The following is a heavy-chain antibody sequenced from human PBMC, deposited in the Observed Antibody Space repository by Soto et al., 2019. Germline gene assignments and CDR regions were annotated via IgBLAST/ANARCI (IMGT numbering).Heavy chain of an antibody. D-gene: IGHD3-10*01. J-gene: IGHJ4*02. CDR3: ARRYGWLYFDY. CDR2: IFYSGST. CDR1: GFTFSDYG. V-gene: IGHV4-39*01. Sequence: PGGSLRLSCAASGFTFSDYGMTWVRQPPGKGLEWIGTIFYSGSTYYNPSLKSRVTISVDTSKNQFSLKLTSVTAADTALYYCARRYGWLYFDYWGQGSLVTVSS.